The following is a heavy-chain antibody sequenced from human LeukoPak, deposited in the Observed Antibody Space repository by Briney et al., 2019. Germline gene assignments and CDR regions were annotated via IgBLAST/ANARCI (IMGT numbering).Heavy chain of an antibody. D-gene: IGHD1-26*01. J-gene: IGHJ4*02. V-gene: IGHV3-21*01. CDR2: ISSSSSYI. CDR3: ARPRVGATNFFDY. CDR1: GFTFSS. Sequence: GGSLRLSCAASGFTFSSMNWVRQAPGKGLEWVSSISSSSSYIYYADSVKGRFTISRDNAKNSLYLQMSSLRAEDTAVYYCARPRVGATNFFDYWGQGTLVTVSS.